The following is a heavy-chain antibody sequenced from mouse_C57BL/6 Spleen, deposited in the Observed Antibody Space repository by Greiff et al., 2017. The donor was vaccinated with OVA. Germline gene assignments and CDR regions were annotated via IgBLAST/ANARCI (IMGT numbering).Heavy chain of an antibody. Sequence: QVQLQQSGAELVRPGTSVKVSCKASGYAFTNYLIEWVKQRPGQGLEWIGVINPGSGGTNYNEKFKGKATLTADKSSSTAYMQLSSLTSEDSAVYFCARSLITTVVAKDDAMDYWGQGTSVTVSS. D-gene: IGHD1-1*01. CDR2: INPGSGGT. CDR3: ARSLITTVVAKDDAMDY. J-gene: IGHJ4*01. CDR1: GYAFTNYL. V-gene: IGHV1-54*01.